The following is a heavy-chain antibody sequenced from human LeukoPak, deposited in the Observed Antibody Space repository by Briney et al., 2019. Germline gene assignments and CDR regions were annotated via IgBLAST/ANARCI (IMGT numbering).Heavy chain of an antibody. CDR3: ARPYYYDSSGYYYYGY. CDR1: GFTFSSYW. CDR2: INSDGSST. Sequence: PGGSLRLSCAASGFTFSSYWMHWVRQAPGKGLVWVSRINSDGSSTSYADSVKGRFTISRGNAKNTLYLQMNSLRDEDTAVYYCARPYYYDSSGYYYYGYWGQGTLVTVSS. D-gene: IGHD3-22*01. V-gene: IGHV3-74*01. J-gene: IGHJ4*02.